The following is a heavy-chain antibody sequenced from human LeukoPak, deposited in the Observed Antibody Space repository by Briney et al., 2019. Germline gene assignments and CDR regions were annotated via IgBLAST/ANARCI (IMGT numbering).Heavy chain of an antibody. CDR1: GFTFSSYA. J-gene: IGHJ4*02. D-gene: IGHD3-22*01. V-gene: IGHV3-30-3*01. Sequence: PGGSLRLSCASSGFTFSSYALHWVRQAPGKGLEWVAVISYDGSNKYYADSVKGRFTISRDNSKNTLYLQMNSLRAEDTAVYYCARDRDSSGYIRKPLDYWGQGTLVTVSS. CDR2: ISYDGSNK. CDR3: ARDRDSSGYIRKPLDY.